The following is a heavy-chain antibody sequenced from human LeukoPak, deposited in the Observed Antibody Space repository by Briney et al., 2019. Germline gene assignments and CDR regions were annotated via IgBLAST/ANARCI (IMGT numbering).Heavy chain of an antibody. V-gene: IGHV3-9*01. Sequence: GGSLRLSCAASGFTFDDYAMHWVRHAPGKGLEWVSGISWNSGSIGYADSVKGRFTISRDNAKNSLYLQMNSLRAEDTALYYCAKDRYGSPHSFDYWGQGTLVTVSS. CDR3: AKDRYGSPHSFDY. D-gene: IGHD3-10*01. CDR1: GFTFDDYA. J-gene: IGHJ4*02. CDR2: ISWNSGSI.